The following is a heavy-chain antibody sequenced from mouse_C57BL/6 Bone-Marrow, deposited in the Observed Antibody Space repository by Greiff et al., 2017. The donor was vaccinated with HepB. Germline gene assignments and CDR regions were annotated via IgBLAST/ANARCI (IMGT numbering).Heavy chain of an antibody. D-gene: IGHD1-1*01. CDR3: AREGVITTVVDHWYFDV. CDR2: IYPRSGNT. CDR1: GYTFTSYG. J-gene: IGHJ1*03. V-gene: IGHV1-81*01. Sequence: QVHVKQSGAELARPGASVKLSCKASGYTFTSYGLSWVKQRTGQGLEWIGEIYPRSGNTYYNEKFKGKATLTADKSSSTAYMELRSLTSEDSAVYFCAREGVITTVVDHWYFDVWGTGTTVTVSS.